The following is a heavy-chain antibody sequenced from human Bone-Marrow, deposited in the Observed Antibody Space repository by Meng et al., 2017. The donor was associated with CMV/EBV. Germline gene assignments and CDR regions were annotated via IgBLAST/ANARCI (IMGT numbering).Heavy chain of an antibody. D-gene: IGHD1-14*01. Sequence: ASVKVSCKASGYTFITYGVSWVRQAPGQGLEWVGWINPYNGDTDFAQNFQGRVTMTTDTSTTTAYMELRSLRSDDTAVYYCARDLSFIRYSAQYYFDYWGPGQLVTGSS. V-gene: IGHV1-18*04. CDR2: INPYNGDT. J-gene: IGHJ4*02. CDR1: GYTFITYG. CDR3: ARDLSFIRYSAQYYFDY.